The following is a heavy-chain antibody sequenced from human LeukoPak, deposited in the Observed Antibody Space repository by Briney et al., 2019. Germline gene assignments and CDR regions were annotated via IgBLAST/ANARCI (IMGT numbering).Heavy chain of an antibody. CDR1: GFIFDNYA. CDR3: AKDMASGSRSRFDY. Sequence: GGSLRLSCAASGFIFDNYAMHWVRQAPGKGLEWVSSINWNSGIIGYADSVKGRFTTSRDNAKNSLYLQMNSLRAEDTALYYCAKDMASGSRSRFDYWGQGILVTVSS. J-gene: IGHJ4*02. D-gene: IGHD1-26*01. V-gene: IGHV3-9*01. CDR2: INWNSGII.